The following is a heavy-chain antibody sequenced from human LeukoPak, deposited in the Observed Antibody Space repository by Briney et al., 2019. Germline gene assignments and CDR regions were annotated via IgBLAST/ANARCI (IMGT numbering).Heavy chain of an antibody. J-gene: IGHJ4*02. CDR1: GGSISSNNYY. V-gene: IGHV4-39*07. D-gene: IGHD3-10*01. CDR3: ARVIDYDSGSFHNGIVYYFDY. Sequence: SETLSLTCTVSGGSISSNNYYWGWIRQPPGKGLEWIGSIYYSGSTYYNPSLKSRLTISVDTSKNQFSLKLSSVTAADTAVYYCARVIDYDSGSFHNGIVYYFDYWGQGTLVTVSS. CDR2: IYYSGST.